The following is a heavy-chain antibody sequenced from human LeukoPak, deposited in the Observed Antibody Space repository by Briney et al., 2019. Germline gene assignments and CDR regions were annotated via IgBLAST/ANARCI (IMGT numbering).Heavy chain of an antibody. V-gene: IGHV3-23*01. CDR3: AKDPVSHWYFDL. Sequence: PGGSLRLSCVASGFTFSTYAMSWGRQAPGKGLEWVSVLSGRSDTIYYADSVKGRFTISRDNSKDTLYLQMNSLRAEDTAVYYCAKDPVSHWYFDLWGRGTLVTVSS. J-gene: IGHJ2*01. CDR1: GFTFSTYA. CDR2: LSGRSDTI. D-gene: IGHD2-8*01.